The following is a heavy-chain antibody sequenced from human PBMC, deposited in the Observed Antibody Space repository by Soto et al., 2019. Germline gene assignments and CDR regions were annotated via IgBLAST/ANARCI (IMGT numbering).Heavy chain of an antibody. V-gene: IGHV4-31*11. CDR3: AKEQGYDSSGYSRRAFDP. CDR1: GAYISGADSY. Sequence: SQTLSLTCVVSGAYISGADSYWFLIPKPPGKDLEWIGDIAYSGDTYYNRSLRRRVTISADRSENKFSLTLKSVTAADTAVYYCAKEQGYDSSGYSRRAFDPWGQGTLVTVSS. J-gene: IGHJ5*02. CDR2: IAYSGDT. D-gene: IGHD3-22*01.